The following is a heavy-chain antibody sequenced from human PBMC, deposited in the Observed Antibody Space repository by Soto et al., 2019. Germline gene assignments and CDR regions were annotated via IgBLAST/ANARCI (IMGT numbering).Heavy chain of an antibody. Sequence: GASVKVSCKASGGTFSSYAISWVRQAPGQGLEWMGGIIPIFGTANYAQKFQGRVTITADESTSTAYMELSSLRSEDTAVYYCAREAFTMVRGVMADRHFDYWGHGTLVTVSS. J-gene: IGHJ4*01. D-gene: IGHD3-10*01. CDR3: AREAFTMVRGVMADRHFDY. CDR1: GGTFSSYA. V-gene: IGHV1-69*13. CDR2: IIPIFGTA.